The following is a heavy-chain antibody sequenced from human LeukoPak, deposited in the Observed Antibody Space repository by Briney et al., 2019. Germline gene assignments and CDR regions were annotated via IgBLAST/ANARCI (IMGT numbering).Heavy chain of an antibody. Sequence: ASVKVSCKVSGYTLTELSIHWVRQAPGKGLAWMGGFYPEDGETIYARKFQGRVTMTEDTSTDTAYMELSSLRSEDTAVYYCATRPPSGFPPYGMDVWGKGTTVTVSS. D-gene: IGHD5-12*01. CDR2: FYPEDGET. J-gene: IGHJ6*04. V-gene: IGHV1-24*01. CDR1: GYTLTELS. CDR3: ATRPPSGFPPYGMDV.